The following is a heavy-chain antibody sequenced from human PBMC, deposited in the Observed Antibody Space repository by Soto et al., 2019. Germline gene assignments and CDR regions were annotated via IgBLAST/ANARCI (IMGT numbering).Heavy chain of an antibody. CDR3: ARVNIVSTFYVDS. Sequence: PSQTLSLTCAISEDSVSSDSAAWNWIRQSPSRGLEWLGRTYYRSKWYNDYAVSVKGRISINPDTSKNQFSLQLNSVTPEDTAVYYCARVNIVSTFYVDSWGQGTLVTVSS. D-gene: IGHD5-12*01. CDR2: TYYRSKWYN. CDR1: EDSVSSDSAA. V-gene: IGHV6-1*01. J-gene: IGHJ4*02.